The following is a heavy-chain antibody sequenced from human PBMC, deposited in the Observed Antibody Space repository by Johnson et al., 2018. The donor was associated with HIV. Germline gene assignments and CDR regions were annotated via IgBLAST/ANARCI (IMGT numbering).Heavy chain of an antibody. V-gene: IGHV3-48*04. Sequence: VQLVESGGGLVQPGGSLRLSCAASGFTVSSNYMSWVRQAPGKGLEWVSGISWNSGSIGYADSVKGRFTISRDNAKNSLYLQMNSLRAEDTAVYYCAIDPREWELRGWDAFDIWGQGTKVTVSS. CDR2: ISWNSGSI. D-gene: IGHD1-26*01. CDR1: GFTVSSNY. J-gene: IGHJ3*02. CDR3: AIDPREWELRGWDAFDI.